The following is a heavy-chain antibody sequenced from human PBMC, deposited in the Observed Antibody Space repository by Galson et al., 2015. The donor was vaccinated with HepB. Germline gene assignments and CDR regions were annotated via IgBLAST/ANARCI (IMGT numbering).Heavy chain of an antibody. CDR2: IYSGGST. CDR3: ARDLVGIGMDV. Sequence: SLRLSCAASGFTVSSNYMSWVRQAPGRGLECVSLIYSGGSTYYAGSVKGRFTISRDNSKNTLYLQMNSLRAEDTAVYYCARDLVGIGMDVWGQGTTVTVSS. J-gene: IGHJ6*02. CDR1: GFTVSSNY. V-gene: IGHV3-53*01. D-gene: IGHD6-13*01.